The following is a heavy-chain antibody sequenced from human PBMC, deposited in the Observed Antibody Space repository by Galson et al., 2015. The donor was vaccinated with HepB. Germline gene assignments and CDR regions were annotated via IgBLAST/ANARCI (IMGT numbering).Heavy chain of an antibody. D-gene: IGHD6-19*01. CDR1: GFTFGSYA. J-gene: IGHJ3*02. CDR2: ISSQGVST. Sequence: SLRLSCAASGFTFGSYAIDWVRQAPGKGLEYVSGISSQGVSTYYANSVKGRFTISRDNSKTTVYLQMGSLRAEDMAVYYCARDRSGSGWYRGAFDIWGQGTVVTVSS. CDR3: ARDRSGSGWYRGAFDI. V-gene: IGHV3-64*01.